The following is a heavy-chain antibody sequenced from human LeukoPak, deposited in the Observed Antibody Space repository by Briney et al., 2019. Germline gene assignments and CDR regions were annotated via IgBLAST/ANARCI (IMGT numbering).Heavy chain of an antibody. D-gene: IGHD5-18*01. CDR2: INHSGST. CDR3: ARGRRGYSYGLSWFDP. V-gene: IGHV4-34*01. Sequence: SETLSLTCAVYGGSFSGYYWSWIRQPPGKWLEWIGEINHSGSTNYNPSLKSRVTISVDTSKNQFSLKLSSVTAADTAVYYCARGRRGYSYGLSWFDPWGQGTLVTVSS. CDR1: GGSFSGYY. J-gene: IGHJ5*02.